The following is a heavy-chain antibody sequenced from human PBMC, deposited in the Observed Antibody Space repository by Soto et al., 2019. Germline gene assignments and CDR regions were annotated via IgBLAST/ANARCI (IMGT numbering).Heavy chain of an antibody. D-gene: IGHD7-27*01. V-gene: IGHV3-23*04. CDR3: AKEVSLGSTVDLGY. CDR1: GFDFDDFA. CDR2: ISGSGGST. Sequence: VQLVESGGGEIQTGAPLRLSCAAAGFDFDDFAMHWVRQAPGKGLEWVSTISGSGGSTYYADAVKGRFSISRDNSMGTLYLQMKSLRVEDTAIYYCAKEVSLGSTVDLGYWGQGTLVTVSS. J-gene: IGHJ4*02.